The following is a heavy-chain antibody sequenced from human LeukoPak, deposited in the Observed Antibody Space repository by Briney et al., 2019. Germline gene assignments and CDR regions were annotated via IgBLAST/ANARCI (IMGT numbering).Heavy chain of an antibody. CDR3: ARDYYDSSGYYLPGY. CDR1: GFTFSSYA. CDR2: ISSNGGST. D-gene: IGHD3-22*01. Sequence: QTGGSLRLSCAASGFTFSSYAMHWVRQAPGKGLEYVAAISSNGGSTYYANSVKGRFTISRDNSKNTLYLQMGSLRAEDMAVYYCARDYYDSSGYYLPGYWGQGTLVTVSS. V-gene: IGHV3-64*01. J-gene: IGHJ4*02.